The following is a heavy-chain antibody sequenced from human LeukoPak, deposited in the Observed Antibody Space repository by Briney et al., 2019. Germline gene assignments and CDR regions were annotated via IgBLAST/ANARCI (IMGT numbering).Heavy chain of an antibody. CDR3: ARDHAAGVSAFDI. V-gene: IGHV1-18*01. Sequence: ASMKVSCRASGYTFTSHGITWVRQAPGQGLEWMGWISAYNGDTKYVQKFQGRVTMTTDTSTSTAYMELRSLRSDDTAVYYCARDHAAGVSAFDIWGQGTMVTVSS. D-gene: IGHD6-13*01. J-gene: IGHJ3*02. CDR2: ISAYNGDT. CDR1: GYTFTSHG.